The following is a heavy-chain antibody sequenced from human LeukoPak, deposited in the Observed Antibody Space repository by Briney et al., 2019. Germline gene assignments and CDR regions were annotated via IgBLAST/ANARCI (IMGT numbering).Heavy chain of an antibody. CDR3: ARLGYCSGGSCKPFDY. Sequence: SETLSLTCTVSGGSISSGDYYWSWIRQPPGKGLEWIGYIYYSGSTYYNPSLKSRVTISVDMSKNQFSLKLSSVTAADTAVYYCARLGYCSGGSCKPFDYWGQGTLVTVSS. J-gene: IGHJ4*02. CDR2: IYYSGST. V-gene: IGHV4-30-4*01. CDR1: GGSISSGDYY. D-gene: IGHD2-15*01.